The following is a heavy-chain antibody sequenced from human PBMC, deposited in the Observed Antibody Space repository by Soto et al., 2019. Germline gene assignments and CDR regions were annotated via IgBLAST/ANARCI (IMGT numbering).Heavy chain of an antibody. D-gene: IGHD5-12*01. CDR1: GGSISSYY. V-gene: IGHV4-59*01. J-gene: IGHJ4*02. CDR3: ARGRLERWLQPWYFDY. CDR2: IYYSGST. Sequence: SETLSLTCTVSGGSISSYYWSWIRQPPGKGLEWIGYIYYSGSTNYNPSLKSRVTISVDTSKNQFSLRLSSVTAADTAVYYCARGRLERWLQPWYFDYWGQGTLVTVSS.